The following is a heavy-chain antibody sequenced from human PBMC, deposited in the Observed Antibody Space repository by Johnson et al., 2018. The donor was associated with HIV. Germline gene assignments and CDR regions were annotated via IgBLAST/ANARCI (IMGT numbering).Heavy chain of an antibody. CDR3: VKDTERGTITMRVGGAFDI. CDR2: IKSKTDGGTT. V-gene: IGHV3-15*05. J-gene: IGHJ3*02. CDR1: EFTFSNAW. D-gene: IGHD3-22*01. Sequence: VQLVESGGGVVQPGRSLRLSCAASEFTFSNAWMSWVRQAPGKGLEWVGRIKSKTDGGTTDYAAPVKGRFSISKDDSKNSLYLQMNSLRAEDTALYYCVKDTERGTITMRVGGAFDIWGQGTMVTVSS.